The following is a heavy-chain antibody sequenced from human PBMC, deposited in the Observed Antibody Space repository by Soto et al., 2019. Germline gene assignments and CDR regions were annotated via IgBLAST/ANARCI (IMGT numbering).Heavy chain of an antibody. D-gene: IGHD3-22*01. J-gene: IGHJ4*02. CDR3: ARAYYYDSSGYSNFDY. CDR1: GFTFSSYG. CDR2: IWYDGSNK. V-gene: IGHV3-33*01. Sequence: QVQLVESGGGVVQPGRSLRLSCAASGFTFSSYGMHWVRQAPGKGLEWVAVIWYDGSNKYYADSVKGRFTISRDNSKNTLYLQMNSLRAEDTAVYYCARAYYYDSSGYSNFDYWGQGTLVTVSS.